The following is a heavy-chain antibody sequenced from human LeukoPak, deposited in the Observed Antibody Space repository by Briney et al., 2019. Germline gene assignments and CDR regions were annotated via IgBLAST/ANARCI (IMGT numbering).Heavy chain of an antibody. CDR1: GFTFSSYW. J-gene: IGHJ4*02. CDR3: AREGRVSGYDFDC. D-gene: IGHD5-12*01. CDR2: INCDGSSI. V-gene: IGHV3-74*03. Sequence: PGGSLRLSCAASGFTFSSYWMHWVRQAPGKGLVWVSRINCDGSSITYADSVKGRFTISRDNAKNTLYLQMNSLRVEDTAVYYCAREGRVSGYDFDCWGQGTLVTVSS.